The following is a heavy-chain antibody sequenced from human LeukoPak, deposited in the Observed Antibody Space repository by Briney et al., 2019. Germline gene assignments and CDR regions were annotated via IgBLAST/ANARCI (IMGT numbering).Heavy chain of an antibody. V-gene: IGHV1-69*05. CDR2: IIPIFGTA. D-gene: IGHD1-7*01. J-gene: IGHJ5*02. Sequence: ASVKLSCKASGGTFSSYAISWVRQAPGQGLEWMGGIIPIFGTANYAQKFQGRVTITTDESTSTAYMVLSSLRSEDTAVYYCARGRLELPDNWFVPWGQGTLVTVSS. CDR3: ARGRLELPDNWFVP. CDR1: GGTFSSYA.